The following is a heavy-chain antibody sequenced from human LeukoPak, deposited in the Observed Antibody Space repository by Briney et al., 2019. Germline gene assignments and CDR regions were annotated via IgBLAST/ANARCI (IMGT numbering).Heavy chain of an antibody. Sequence: GGSLRLSRAASGFTVSSNYMSWVRQAPGKGLEWVSVIYSGGSTYYADSVKGRFTISRDNSKNTLYLQMNSLRAEDTAVYYCASLIPGDYWGQGTLVTVSS. CDR3: ASLIPGDY. J-gene: IGHJ4*02. CDR2: IYSGGST. CDR1: GFTVSSNY. V-gene: IGHV3-66*01. D-gene: IGHD3-10*01.